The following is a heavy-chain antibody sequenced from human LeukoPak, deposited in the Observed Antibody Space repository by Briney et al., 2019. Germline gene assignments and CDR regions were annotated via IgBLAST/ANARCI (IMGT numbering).Heavy chain of an antibody. D-gene: IGHD5-12*01. J-gene: IGHJ4*02. CDR2: IYYSGST. Sequence: SETLSLTCTVSGGSISSYYWSWIRQPPGKGLEWIGYIYYSGSTNYNPSLKSRVTISVDTSKNQFSLKLGSVTAADTAVYYCAREGGYSGYDWGVYYFDYWGQGTLVTVSS. V-gene: IGHV4-59*01. CDR3: AREGGYSGYDWGVYYFDY. CDR1: GGSISSYY.